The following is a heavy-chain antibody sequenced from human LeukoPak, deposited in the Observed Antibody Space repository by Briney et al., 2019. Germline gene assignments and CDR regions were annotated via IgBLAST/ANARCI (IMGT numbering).Heavy chain of an antibody. D-gene: IGHD3-3*01. CDR3: ARHSGLRSPFDP. CDR2: IYSSGNT. Sequence: SETLSLTCTVSGGSISSGNYYWSWIRQPPGRDLEWIGSIYSSGNTYYNPSLESRVTISVDTSKNQLSLKLTSATAADTSVYYCARHSGLRSPFDPWGQGTLVTVSS. V-gene: IGHV4-39*01. CDR1: GGSISSGNYY. J-gene: IGHJ5*02.